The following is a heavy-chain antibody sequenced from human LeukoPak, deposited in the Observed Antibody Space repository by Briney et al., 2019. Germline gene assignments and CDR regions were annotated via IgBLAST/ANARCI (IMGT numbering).Heavy chain of an antibody. CDR3: ARLQGYCSGGSCYASLDY. CDR2: INDSGST. CDR1: GGSFSGYY. Sequence: SETLSLTCAVYGGSFSGYYWSWIRQPPGKGLEWIGEINDSGSTNYNPSLKSRVTISVDTSKNQFSLKLSSVTAADTAVYYCARLQGYCSGGSCYASLDYRGQGTLVTVSS. D-gene: IGHD2-15*01. V-gene: IGHV4-34*01. J-gene: IGHJ4*02.